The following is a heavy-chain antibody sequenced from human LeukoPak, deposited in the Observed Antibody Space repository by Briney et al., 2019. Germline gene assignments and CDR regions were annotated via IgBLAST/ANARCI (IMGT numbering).Heavy chain of an antibody. D-gene: IGHD1-26*01. CDR1: GGPISSTNW. Sequence: KTSETLSLTCAVSGGPISSTNWWSWVRHPPGKGLEWIGEIYHSGSTNCNPSLRSRITISVDKSKDQFSLRLSSVTAADTAVYYCARKIGSSGAFDIWGQGTMVTVSS. J-gene: IGHJ3*02. V-gene: IGHV4-4*02. CDR3: ARKIGSSGAFDI. CDR2: IYHSGST.